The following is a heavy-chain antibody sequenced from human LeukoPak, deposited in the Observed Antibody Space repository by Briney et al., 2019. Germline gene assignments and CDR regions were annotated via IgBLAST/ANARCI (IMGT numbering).Heavy chain of an antibody. CDR2: IYTSGST. CDR1: GGSISRYY. CDR3: AREDYTYGYGNEYYFDY. V-gene: IGHV4-4*07. J-gene: IGHJ4*02. Sequence: SETLSLTCTVSGGSISRYYWSWIRQPAGKGLEWIGGIYTSGSTNYNPSLKNRVTMSVDTSKNQFSLKLSSVTAADTAVYYCAREDYTYGYGNEYYFDYWGQGTLVTVSS. D-gene: IGHD5-18*01.